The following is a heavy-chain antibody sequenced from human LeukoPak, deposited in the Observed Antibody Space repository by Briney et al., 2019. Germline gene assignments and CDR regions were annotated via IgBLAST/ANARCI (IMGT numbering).Heavy chain of an antibody. CDR3: ARGRDQYKVGNT. D-gene: IGHD1-1*01. V-gene: IGHV4-39*01. Sequence: SETLSLTCTVSGGSISSGSYYWTWIRQAPGKGLEWIGEVHPSGSTTYKSSLMSRATIFLDTSKRQLSLKLTSVTAADTALYFCARGRDQYKVGNTWGQGTLVTVSS. CDR1: GGSISSGSYY. CDR2: VHPSGST. J-gene: IGHJ5*02.